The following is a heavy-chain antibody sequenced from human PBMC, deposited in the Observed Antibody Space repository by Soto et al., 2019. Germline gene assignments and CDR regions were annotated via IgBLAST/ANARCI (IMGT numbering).Heavy chain of an antibody. CDR2: ISWNSGRI. J-gene: IGHJ4*02. CDR3: AKDHQVTQVREATFEH. D-gene: IGHD3-10*01. CDR1: GFTFDDYA. V-gene: IGHV3-9*01. Sequence: EVQLVESGGSLVQPGRSLRLSCAASGFTFDDYAMHWVRQAPGKGLEWVSGISWNSGRIGYADSVKGRFTISRDNAKNSLYLQMNSLRREDTALYYCAKDHQVTQVREATFEHWGKGTLVTVSS.